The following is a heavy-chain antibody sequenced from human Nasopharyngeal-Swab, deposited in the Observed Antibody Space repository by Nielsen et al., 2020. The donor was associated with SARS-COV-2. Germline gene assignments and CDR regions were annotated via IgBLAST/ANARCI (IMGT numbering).Heavy chain of an antibody. D-gene: IGHD1-1*01. CDR1: GFTFSNYA. CDR2: ISIGGGGTT. Sequence: GGFLRLSCAASGFTFSNYAMGWVRQAPGKGLEWVSVISIGGGGTTFYADSVKGRFTISRDNSKNTLFLQMNSLRVEDTAVYYCAKPTGTPLYYYMDVWGRGTTVTVSS. V-gene: IGHV3-23*01. CDR3: AKPTGTPLYYYMDV. J-gene: IGHJ6*03.